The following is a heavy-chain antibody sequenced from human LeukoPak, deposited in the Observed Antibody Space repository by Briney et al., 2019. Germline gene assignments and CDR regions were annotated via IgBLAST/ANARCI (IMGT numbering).Heavy chain of an antibody. V-gene: IGHV1-2*02. J-gene: IGHJ3*02. CDR1: GYTFTGYY. CDR2: INPNSGGT. CDR3: ARGVVAATYAFDI. D-gene: IGHD2-15*01. Sequence: ASVKVSCKASGYTFTGYYMHWVRKAPGQGLEWMGWINPNSGGTNYAQKFQGRVTMTRDTSISTAYMELSRLRSDDTAVYYCARGVVAATYAFDIWGQGTMVTVSS.